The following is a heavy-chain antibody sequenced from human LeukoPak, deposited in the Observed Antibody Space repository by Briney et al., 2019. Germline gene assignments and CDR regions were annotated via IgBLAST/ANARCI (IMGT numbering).Heavy chain of an antibody. D-gene: IGHD3-22*01. Sequence: PGGSLRLSCAASGFTFSSHSMNWVRQAPGKGLEWVSSISSSGSYIYYADSVKGRFSISRDNAKNSLYLQMNSLRAEDTAVYYCARAVASSGYYWDYWGQGTLVTVSS. CDR3: ARAVASSGYYWDY. CDR1: GFTFSSHS. V-gene: IGHV3-21*04. CDR2: ISSSGSYI. J-gene: IGHJ4*02.